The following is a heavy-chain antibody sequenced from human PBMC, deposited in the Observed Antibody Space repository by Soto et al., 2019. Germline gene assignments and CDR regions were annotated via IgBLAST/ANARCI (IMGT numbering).Heavy chain of an antibody. V-gene: IGHV3-30-3*01. CDR3: ARSVAVAGLDY. D-gene: IGHD6-19*01. CDR2: ISYDGNKK. Sequence: QVQLVESGGGVVQPGRSLRLSCAASGFTLSSYSRHWVRQAPGKGLERVGVISYDGNKKYYRDSVKGRFSISRDTSNNTVHLQMNSLRPDDTAVYYCARSVAVAGLDYWGQGSLVTVSS. J-gene: IGHJ4*02. CDR1: GFTLSSYS.